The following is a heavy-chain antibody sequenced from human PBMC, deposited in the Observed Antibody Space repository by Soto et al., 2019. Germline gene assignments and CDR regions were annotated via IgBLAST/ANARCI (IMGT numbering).Heavy chain of an antibody. CDR1: GGSISSGGYY. CDR3: ARDQEKDDLWTGDKAPYFDP. Sequence: QVQLQESGPGLVKPSQTLSLTCSVSGGSISSGGYYWSWIRQRPGKGLEWMGYIHNSGATYYSPSLESRVDMSVDMSKNQLSLELRSVTAADTAIYYCARDQEKDDLWTGDKAPYFDPWGRGTLVTVSS. CDR2: IHNSGAT. J-gene: IGHJ5*02. D-gene: IGHD3-3*01. V-gene: IGHV4-31*03.